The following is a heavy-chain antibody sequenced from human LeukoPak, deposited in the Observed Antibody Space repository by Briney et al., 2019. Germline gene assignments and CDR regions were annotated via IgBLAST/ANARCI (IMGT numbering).Heavy chain of an antibody. CDR3: ARVTVAGYYYHYYIDV. J-gene: IGHJ6*03. CDR1: GGSISSYY. D-gene: IGHD6-19*01. CDR2: IYYSGSP. V-gene: IGHV4-59*12. Sequence: SETLSLTCTVSGGSISSYYWSWIRQPPGKGLEWIGYIYYSGSPNYNPSLKSRVTISVDTSKNQFSLKLSSVTAADTAVYYCARVTVAGYYYHYYIDVWGKGTTVAVSS.